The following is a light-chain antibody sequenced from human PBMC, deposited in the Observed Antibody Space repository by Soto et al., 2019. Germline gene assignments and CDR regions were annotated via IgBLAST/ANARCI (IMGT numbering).Light chain of an antibody. V-gene: IGLV2-14*01. J-gene: IGLJ3*02. CDR2: EVS. Sequence: QSALTQPASVSGSPGQSITISCTGTSSDVGGYNYVSWYQQHPGKAPKLMIYEVSNRPSGVPDRFSGSKSGASASLVIAGLQADDEGTYFCQSYDSSLSAWVFGGGTQLTVL. CDR3: QSYDSSLSAWV. CDR1: SSDVGGYNY.